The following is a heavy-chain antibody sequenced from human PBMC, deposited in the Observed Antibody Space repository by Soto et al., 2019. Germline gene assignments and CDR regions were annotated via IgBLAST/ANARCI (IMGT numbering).Heavy chain of an antibody. D-gene: IGHD3-22*01. J-gene: IGHJ4*02. V-gene: IGHV3-30*18. CDR3: AKDTYFRDSSGYYVFDY. CDR2: ISYDGSNE. Sequence: QVHLVESVGGVVQPGRSLRLSCEASGFTFSNYGKQLVRQAPGEGLEWVAHISYDGSNEHYTDSVKGRFTISRDNSKNIVFLHMNSLRPEDTAVYHCAKDTYFRDSSGYYVFDYWGQGTLVTVAS. CDR1: GFTFSNYG.